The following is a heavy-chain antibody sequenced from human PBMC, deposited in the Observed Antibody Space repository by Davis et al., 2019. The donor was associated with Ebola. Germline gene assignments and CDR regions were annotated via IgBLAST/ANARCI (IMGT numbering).Heavy chain of an antibody. Sequence: GESLKISCEASGFTYSNYWMHWFRQVPGKGPMWVSRIKNDGSMTSYADSVKGRFTISRDNSKNTLYLQMNSLRAEDTAVYYCAKDKGVVVPAARYYYYYGMDVWGQGTTVTVSS. D-gene: IGHD2-2*01. CDR2: IKNDGSMT. CDR3: AKDKGVVVPAARYYYYYGMDV. J-gene: IGHJ6*02. CDR1: GFTYSNYW. V-gene: IGHV3-74*01.